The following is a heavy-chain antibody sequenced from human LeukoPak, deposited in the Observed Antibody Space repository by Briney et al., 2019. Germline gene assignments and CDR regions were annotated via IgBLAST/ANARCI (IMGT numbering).Heavy chain of an antibody. V-gene: IGHV4-34*01. D-gene: IGHD1-26*01. J-gene: IGHJ4*02. Sequence: PSETLSLTCAVYGGSFSGYYWSWIRQPPGKGLEWNGEINHSGSTNYNPSLKSRVTISVDTSKNQFSLKLSSVTAADTVVYYCARGLSYYGYYFDYWGQGTLVTVSS. CDR2: INHSGST. CDR1: GGSFSGYY. CDR3: ARGLSYYGYYFDY.